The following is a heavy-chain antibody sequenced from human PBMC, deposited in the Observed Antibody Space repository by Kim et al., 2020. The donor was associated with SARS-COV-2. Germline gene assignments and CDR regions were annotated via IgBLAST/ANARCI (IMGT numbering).Heavy chain of an antibody. CDR3: ASEGEGYNYKY. CDR2: SNSDGSST. Sequence: GGSLRLSCAASGFTFSSYWMHWVRQAPGKWLVWVSRSNSDGSSTSYADSVKGRFTISRDNAKNTLYLQMNSLRAEDTAVYYCASEGEGYNYKYWGQGTMV. V-gene: IGHV3-74*01. CDR1: GFTFSSYW. D-gene: IGHD5-12*01. J-gene: IGHJ4*02.